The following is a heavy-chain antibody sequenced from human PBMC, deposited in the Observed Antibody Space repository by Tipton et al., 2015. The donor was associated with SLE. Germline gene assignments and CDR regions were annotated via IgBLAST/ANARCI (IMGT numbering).Heavy chain of an antibody. D-gene: IGHD6-19*01. CDR1: GGSFRGYN. V-gene: IGHV4-34*01. CDR2: INHSGST. J-gene: IGHJ4*02. CDR3: ARGISSGWWNY. Sequence: GLVKPSETLSLTCAVYGGSFRGYNGGWTGNPPGKGLEWIGEINHSGSTNYDPSLKSRVTISVDTSKNQFSLKLSSVTAADTAVYYCARGISSGWWNYWGQGNLVTVSS.